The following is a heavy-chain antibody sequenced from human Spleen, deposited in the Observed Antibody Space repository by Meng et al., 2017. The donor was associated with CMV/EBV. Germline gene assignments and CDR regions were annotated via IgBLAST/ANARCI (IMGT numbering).Heavy chain of an antibody. CDR2: ISISSSNI. J-gene: IGHJ6*02. D-gene: IGHD3-9*01. Sequence: GGSLRLSCAASGFTFSNYDMNWVRQAPGKGLEWISFISISSSNIFYADSVKGRFTISRDNSKNSLYLQMNSLRAEDTAVYYCAREDILTGYPPYYYYGMDVWGQGTTVTVSS. CDR3: AREDILTGYPPYYYYGMDV. V-gene: IGHV3-48*04. CDR1: GFTFSNYD.